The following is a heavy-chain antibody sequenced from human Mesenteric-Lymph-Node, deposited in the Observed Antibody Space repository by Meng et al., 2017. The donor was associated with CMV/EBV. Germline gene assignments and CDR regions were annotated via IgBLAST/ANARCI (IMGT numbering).Heavy chain of an antibody. J-gene: IGHJ4*02. CDR2: IYWDDDK. D-gene: IGHD2-15*01. CDR3: AHTSSMVAAKAYYDY. Sequence: QITLKESGPTLVKPTQTLTLTCTFSGFSLSTSGVGVGWIRQPPGKALEWLALIYWDDDKRYSPSLKSRLTITKDTSKNQVVLTMTNMDPVDTATYYCAHTSSMVAAKAYYDYWDQGPRVTVSS. V-gene: IGHV2-5*02. CDR1: GFSLSTSGVG.